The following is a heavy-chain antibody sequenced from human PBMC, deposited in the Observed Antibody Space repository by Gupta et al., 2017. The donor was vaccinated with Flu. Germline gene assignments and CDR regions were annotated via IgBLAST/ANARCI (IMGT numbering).Heavy chain of an antibody. D-gene: IGHD3-22*01. CDR1: GFPFSTSW. V-gene: IGHV3-7*01. CDR3: AKTYYYVSNGYCNFQH. Sequence: EVQLVESGGGLVQPGGSLRLSCVASGFPFSTSWMSWVRQAPGKRLEWVATINEDGSDKDYVDSVRGRFTISRDNSRNSLFLQMSSLRAGDTALYYCAKTYYYVSNGYCNFQHWGQGTLVTVSA. J-gene: IGHJ1*01. CDR2: INEDGSDK.